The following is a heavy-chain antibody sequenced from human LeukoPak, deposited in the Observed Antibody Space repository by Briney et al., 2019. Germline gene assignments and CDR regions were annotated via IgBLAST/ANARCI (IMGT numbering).Heavy chain of an antibody. D-gene: IGHD4-17*01. J-gene: IGHJ4*02. CDR1: GFTFSSHG. Sequence: PGGSLRLSCAASGFTFSSHGMHWVRQAPGKGLEWVAVIWYDGSKKYYADSVTGRFTISRDNSKNTLYLQMNSLRAEDTAVYYCAKGAEYGDYFPFDYWGQGTLVTVSS. CDR2: IWYDGSKK. CDR3: AKGAEYGDYFPFDY. V-gene: IGHV3-33*06.